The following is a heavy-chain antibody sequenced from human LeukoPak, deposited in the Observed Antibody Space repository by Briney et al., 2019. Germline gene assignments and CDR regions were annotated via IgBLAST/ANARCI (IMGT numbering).Heavy chain of an antibody. J-gene: IGHJ4*02. CDR2: IYTSGST. CDR3: ASDGGRSNLAVL. Sequence: SETLSLTCTVSGGSISSYYWSWIRQPAGKGLEWIGRIYTSGSTNYNPSLKSRVTISVDTSKNQISLMLTSVTAADTAVYYCASDGGRSNLAVLWGQGTLVTVSS. D-gene: IGHD6-19*01. CDR1: GGSISSYY. V-gene: IGHV4-4*07.